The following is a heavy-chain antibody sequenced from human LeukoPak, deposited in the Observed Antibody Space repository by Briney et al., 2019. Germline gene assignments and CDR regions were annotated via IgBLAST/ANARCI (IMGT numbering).Heavy chain of an antibody. CDR3: ASVPLGGFYC. D-gene: IGHD3-16*01. Sequence: SETLSLTCAVSGGSLRGYYWSWIRQPPGKGLEWIGEIHHSGSTNYNLSLKSRVTISVDTSKHQFSLKLSSVTAADTAVYYCASVPLGGFYCWGQGTLVTVSS. CDR2: IHHSGST. V-gene: IGHV4-34*01. CDR1: GGSLRGYY. J-gene: IGHJ4*02.